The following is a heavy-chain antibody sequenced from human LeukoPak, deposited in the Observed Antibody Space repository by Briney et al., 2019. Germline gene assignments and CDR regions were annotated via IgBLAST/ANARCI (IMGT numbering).Heavy chain of an antibody. CDR1: GGTFSSYA. D-gene: IGHD3-22*01. J-gene: IGHJ4*02. CDR2: IIPIFGTA. CDR3: AREYYHDSSGYYEVVDY. Sequence: ASVKVSCKASGGTFSSYAISWVRQAPGQGLEWMGGIIPIFGTANYAQKFQGRVTITADESTSTAYMELSGLRSEDTAVYYCAREYYHDSSGYYEVVDYWGQGTLVTVSS. V-gene: IGHV1-69*13.